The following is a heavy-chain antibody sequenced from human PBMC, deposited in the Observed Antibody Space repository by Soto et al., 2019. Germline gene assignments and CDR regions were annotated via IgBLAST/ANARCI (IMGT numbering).Heavy chain of an antibody. CDR2: IYYSGST. V-gene: IGHV4-59*08. Sequence: SETLSLTCTVSGGSISSYYWSWIRQPPGKGLEWIGYIYYSGSTNYNPSLKSRVTISVDTSKNQFSLKLSSVTAADTAVYYCARHSPEDPPREYYYYMDVWGKGTTVTVSS. CDR3: ARHSPEDPPREYYYYMDV. J-gene: IGHJ6*03. CDR1: GGSISSYY.